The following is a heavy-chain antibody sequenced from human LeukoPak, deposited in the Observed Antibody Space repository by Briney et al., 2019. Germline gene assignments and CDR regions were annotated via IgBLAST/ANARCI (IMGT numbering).Heavy chain of an antibody. CDR3: ARVRGDYGDYYDAFDI. J-gene: IGHJ3*02. Sequence: ASVKVSCKASGYTFTGYYMHWVRQAPGQGLEWMGWINPNSGGTNYAQKFQGRVTMTRDMSTSTVYMELSSLRSEDTAVYYCARVRGDYGDYYDAFDIWGQGTMVTVSS. D-gene: IGHD4-17*01. CDR1: GYTFTGYY. V-gene: IGHV1-2*02. CDR2: INPNSGGT.